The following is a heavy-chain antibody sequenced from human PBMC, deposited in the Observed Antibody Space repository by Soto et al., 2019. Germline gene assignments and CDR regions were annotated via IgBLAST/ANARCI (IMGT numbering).Heavy chain of an antibody. CDR2: ISYDGSTK. CDR1: GFTFSSYG. J-gene: IGHJ6*02. V-gene: IGHV3-30*18. CDR3: AKDGGRFLKYYFNYGVDV. Sequence: QVHLVESGGGVVQPGRSLRLSCAASGFTFSSYGMHWVRQAPGKGLEWVAVISYDGSTKYYRESVKGRFTTSRDNSKNPLYLQIDSLRVEDTAVYYCAKDGGRFLKYYFNYGVDVWGLGTTVTVSS. D-gene: IGHD3-3*01.